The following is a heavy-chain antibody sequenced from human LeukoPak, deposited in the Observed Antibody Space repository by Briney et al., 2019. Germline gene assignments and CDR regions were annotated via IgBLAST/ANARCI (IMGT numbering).Heavy chain of an antibody. CDR1: GFTVSSNY. CDR3: ARVVVEMATPDAFDI. J-gene: IGHJ3*02. V-gene: IGHV3-53*01. CDR2: IYSGGST. Sequence: GGSLGLSCAASGFTVSSNYMSWVRQAPGKGLEWVSVIYSGGSTYYADSVKGRFTISRDNSKNTLYLQMNSLRAEDTAVYYCARVVVEMATPDAFDIWGQGTMVTVSS. D-gene: IGHD5-24*01.